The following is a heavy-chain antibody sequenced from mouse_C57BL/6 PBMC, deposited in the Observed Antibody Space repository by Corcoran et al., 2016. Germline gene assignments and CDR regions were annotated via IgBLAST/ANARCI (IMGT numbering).Heavy chain of an antibody. J-gene: IGHJ4*01. CDR2: ISITNSYL. CDR1: GFTFSSYS. CDR3: ASGPPLNY. Sequence: EVQLVESGGGLVQPGGSLRLYCAASGFTFSSYSMNWVRQAPGKGLEWVSSISITNSYLYYAASLKGRFTISRDNAKNSLYLHMNSLIADDTALYYFASGPPLNYWGQGTLVTVSS. V-gene: IGHV5-17*01. D-gene: IGHD3-1*01.